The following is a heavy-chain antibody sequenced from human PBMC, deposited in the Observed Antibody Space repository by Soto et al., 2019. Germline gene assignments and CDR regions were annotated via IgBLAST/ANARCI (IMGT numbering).Heavy chain of an antibody. CDR2: IIPIFGTA. CDR3: ASRRHTVTTYDY. D-gene: IGHD4-4*01. CDR1: GGTFSSYA. V-gene: IGHV1-69*06. J-gene: IGHJ4*02. Sequence: GASVKVSCKASGGTFSSYAISWVRQAPGQGLEWMGGIIPIFGTANYAQKFQGRVTITADKSTSTAYMELSSLRSEDTAVYYCASRRHTVTTYDYWGQGTLVTVSS.